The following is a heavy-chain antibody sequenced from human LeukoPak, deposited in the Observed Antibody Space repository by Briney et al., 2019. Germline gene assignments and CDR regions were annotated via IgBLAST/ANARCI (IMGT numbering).Heavy chain of an antibody. CDR2: TYYRSKWCN. V-gene: IGHV6-1*01. CDR3: VKQQPDCNWFDP. D-gene: IGHD6-13*01. J-gene: IGHJ5*02. Sequence: SQTLSLTCAISGDSVSSNSAAWNRIRQSPSRGLEWLGRTYYRSKWCNDYAVSVKSRITINPDTSKNQFSLQLNSVTPEDTAVYYCVKQQPDCNWFDPWGQGTLVTVSS. CDR1: GDSVSSNSAA.